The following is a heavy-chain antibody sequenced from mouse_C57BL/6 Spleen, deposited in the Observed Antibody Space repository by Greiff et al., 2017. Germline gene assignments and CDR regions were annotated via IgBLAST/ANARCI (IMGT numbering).Heavy chain of an antibody. D-gene: IGHD2-1*01. V-gene: IGHV1-42*01. Sequence: VQLQQSGPELVKPGASVKISCKASGYSFTGYYMNWVKQSPEKSLEWIGEINPSTGGTTYNQKFKAKATLTVDKSSSTAYMQLKSLTSEDSAVYYCARPYCNSWRYFDYWGQGTTLTVSS. CDR2: INPSTGGT. J-gene: IGHJ2*01. CDR1: GYSFTGYY. CDR3: ARPYCNSWRYFDY.